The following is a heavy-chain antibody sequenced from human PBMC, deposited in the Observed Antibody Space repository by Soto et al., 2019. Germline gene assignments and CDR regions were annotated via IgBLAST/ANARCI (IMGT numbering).Heavy chain of an antibody. CDR2: VYYGGST. CDR1: GGYISSSSYY. V-gene: IGHV4-39*01. Sequence: SETMSLTCTVAGGYISSSSYYWGWIRQPPGKGLEWIGNVYYGGSTYYNPSLKSRVTISVETSKSQFSLKLGSVTAADTAVYYCAGGDYYHSSGYYFYYYTMDVWGQGTTVTVSS. J-gene: IGHJ6*02. CDR3: AGGDYYHSSGYYFYYYTMDV. D-gene: IGHD3-22*01.